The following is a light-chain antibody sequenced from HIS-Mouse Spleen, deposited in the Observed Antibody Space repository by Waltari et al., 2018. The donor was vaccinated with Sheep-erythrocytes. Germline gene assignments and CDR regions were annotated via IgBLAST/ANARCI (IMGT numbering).Light chain of an antibody. V-gene: IGLV2-14*01. Sequence: QSALTQPASVSGSPGQSITISCTGTSSDVGGYNYVSWYQQPPGKAPKLMIYEVSNRPSGVSNRFSGSKSGNTASLTISGLQAEDEADYYCSSYTSCSTPVVFGGGTKLTVL. CDR3: SSYTSCSTPVV. CDR2: EVS. J-gene: IGLJ2*01. CDR1: SSDVGGYNY.